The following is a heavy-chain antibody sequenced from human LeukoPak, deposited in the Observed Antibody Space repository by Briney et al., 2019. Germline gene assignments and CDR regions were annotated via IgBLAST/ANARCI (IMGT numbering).Heavy chain of an antibody. CDR3: ARFSITMIVVADY. CDR1: GGSFSAFV. CDR2: INHSGST. D-gene: IGHD3-22*01. J-gene: IGHJ4*02. Sequence: SETLSLTCTVSGGSFSAFVWSWIRQPPGKGLEWIGEINHSGSTNYNPSLKSRVTISVDTSKNQFSLKLSSVTAADTAVYYCARFSITMIVVADYWGQGTLVTVSS. V-gene: IGHV4-34*01.